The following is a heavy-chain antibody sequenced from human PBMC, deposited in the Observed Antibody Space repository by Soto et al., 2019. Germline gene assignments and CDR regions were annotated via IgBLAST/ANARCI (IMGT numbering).Heavy chain of an antibody. CDR3: ARDGEVGGYDPGYYYYGMDV. Sequence: QVQLVESGGGVVQPGRSLRLSCAASGFTFSSYGMHWVRQAPGKGLEWVAVIWYDGSNKYYADSVKGRFTISRDNSKNTLDLQMNSLRAEDTAVYYCARDGEVGGYDPGYYYYGMDVWGQGTTVTVSS. J-gene: IGHJ6*02. V-gene: IGHV3-33*01. D-gene: IGHD5-12*01. CDR2: IWYDGSNK. CDR1: GFTFSSYG.